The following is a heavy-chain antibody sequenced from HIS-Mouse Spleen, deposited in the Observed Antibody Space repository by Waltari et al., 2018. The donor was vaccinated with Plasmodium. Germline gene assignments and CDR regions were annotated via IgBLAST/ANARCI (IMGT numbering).Heavy chain of an antibody. J-gene: IGHJ2*01. CDR2: IKKDGSEK. D-gene: IGHD6-13*01. CDR3: ASSWYWYFDL. V-gene: IGHV3-7*01. CDR1: GFTFSSYW. Sequence: EVQLVESGGGLVQPGGSLRLSCAASGFTFSSYWMSWVRQAPGKGVEWVANIKKDGSEKDYVDSGKGRFTISRDNAKNSLYLQMNSLRAEDTAVYYCASSWYWYFDLWGRGTLVTVSS.